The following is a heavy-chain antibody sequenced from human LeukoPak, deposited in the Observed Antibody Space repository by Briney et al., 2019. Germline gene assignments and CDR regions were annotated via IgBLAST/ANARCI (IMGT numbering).Heavy chain of an antibody. V-gene: IGHV3-53*01. D-gene: IGHD6-13*01. CDR1: GFTVGHYY. CDR3: ARDRAAADP. J-gene: IGHJ5*02. Sequence: GGSLRLSCAASGFTVGHYYMSWVRQAPGKGLECVSVIYTDDTTYYADSVKGRFIISRDDSKNTLSLQMDSLRAEDTAVYYCARDRAAADPWGQGTLVTVSS. CDR2: IYTDDTT.